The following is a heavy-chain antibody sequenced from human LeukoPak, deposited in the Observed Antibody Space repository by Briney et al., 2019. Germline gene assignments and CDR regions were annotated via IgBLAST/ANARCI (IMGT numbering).Heavy chain of an antibody. CDR3: TRDMGYYDSSGYHSYGMDV. Sequence: SETLSLTCTVSGGSISSYYWSWIRQPAGKGLEWIGRLYSSGSTNYNPSLKSRVTMSLDTSKNQFSLKLRSVTAADTAVYYCTRDMGYYDSSGYHSYGMDVWGQGTTVTVSS. CDR1: GGSISSYY. D-gene: IGHD3-22*01. V-gene: IGHV4-4*07. J-gene: IGHJ6*02. CDR2: LYSSGST.